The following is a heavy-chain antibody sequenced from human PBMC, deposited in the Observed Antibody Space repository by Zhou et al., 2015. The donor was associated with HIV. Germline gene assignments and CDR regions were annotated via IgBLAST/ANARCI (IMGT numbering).Heavy chain of an antibody. V-gene: IGHV1-69*01. CDR3: AGRGGGRLVLYGMDV. CDR2: IIPVFSST. D-gene: IGHD2-15*01. Sequence: QVQLVQSGPEMKRPGSAVKVSCKSSGGVFSGYTITWVRQAPGQGLEWMGGIIPVFSSTNYAQKFQDRVIMTADESTNTAYLELSSLKSEDTAVYYCAGRGGGRLVLYGMDVWGQGP. CDR1: GGVFSGYT. J-gene: IGHJ6*02.